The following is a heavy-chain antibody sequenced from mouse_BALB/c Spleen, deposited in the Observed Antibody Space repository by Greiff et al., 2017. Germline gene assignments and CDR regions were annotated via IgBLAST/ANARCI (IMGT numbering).Heavy chain of an antibody. CDR2: ISSGGSYT. CDR3: ARAEKAWFAY. Sequence: EVKLQESGGDLVKPGGSLKLSCAASGFTFSSYGMSWVRQTPDKRLEWVATISSGGSYTYYPDSVKGRFTISRDNAKNTLYLQMSSLKSEDTAMYYCARAEKAWFAYWGQGTLVTVSA. V-gene: IGHV5-6*01. CDR1: GFTFSSYG. J-gene: IGHJ3*01.